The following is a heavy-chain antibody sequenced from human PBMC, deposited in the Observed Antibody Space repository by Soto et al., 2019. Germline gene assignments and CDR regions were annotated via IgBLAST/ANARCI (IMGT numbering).Heavy chain of an antibody. D-gene: IGHD1-1*01. Sequence: QVQLVQSGAEVRKPGASVKVSCEASGYTFTSYDIYWVRQATGQGLEWMGWMNPNAGNSGYAQKFQGRVTMTSDTSISTANMELSSLRSEDTAVYYCARRAETIGWNGFGADKYYFDFWGQGTLVTVSS. J-gene: IGHJ4*02. CDR2: MNPNAGNS. V-gene: IGHV1-8*01. CDR1: GYTFTSYD. CDR3: ARRAETIGWNGFGADKYYFDF.